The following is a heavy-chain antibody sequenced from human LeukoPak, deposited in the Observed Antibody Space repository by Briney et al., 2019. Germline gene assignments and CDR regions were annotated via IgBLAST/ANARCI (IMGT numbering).Heavy chain of an antibody. D-gene: IGHD3-10*01. CDR3: ARAMVRESFFDY. J-gene: IGHJ4*02. CDR1: GGSISSGGYY. CDR2: IYYSGST. Sequence: SETLSLTCTVSGGSISSGGYYWSWIRQPPGKGLEWIGYIYYSGSTNYNPSLKSRVTISVDTSKNQFSLKLSSVTAADTAVYYCARAMVRESFFDYWGQGTLVTVSS. V-gene: IGHV4-61*08.